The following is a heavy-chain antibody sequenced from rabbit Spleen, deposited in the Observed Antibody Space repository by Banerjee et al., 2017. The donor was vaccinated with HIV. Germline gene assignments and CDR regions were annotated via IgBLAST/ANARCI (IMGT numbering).Heavy chain of an antibody. V-gene: IGHV1S45*01. Sequence: QEQLVESGGGLVKPEGSLTLTCKASGFSFSDRDVMCWVRQAPGKGPEWIACIYAGDGSTYYASWAKGRFTISKTSSTTVTLQMTSLTGADTATYFCARGGYGGHIYAMGLWGQGTLVTVS. CDR3: ARGGYGGHIYAMGL. CDR2: IYAGDGST. J-gene: IGHJ3*01. D-gene: IGHD4-2*01. CDR1: GFSFSDRDV.